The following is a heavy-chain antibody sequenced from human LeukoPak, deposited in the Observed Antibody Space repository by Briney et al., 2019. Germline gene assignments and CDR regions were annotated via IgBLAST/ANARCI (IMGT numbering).Heavy chain of an antibody. V-gene: IGHV1-69*06. CDR2: IIPIFGTA. CDR1: GGTFISYA. J-gene: IGHJ4*02. Sequence: SVKVSCKASGGTFISYAISWVRQAPGQGLEWMGGIIPIFGTAIYAQKFQGRVTMTEDTSTDTAYMELSSLRSEDTAVYYCATSSSWENFDYWGQGTLVTVSS. D-gene: IGHD6-13*01. CDR3: ATSSSWENFDY.